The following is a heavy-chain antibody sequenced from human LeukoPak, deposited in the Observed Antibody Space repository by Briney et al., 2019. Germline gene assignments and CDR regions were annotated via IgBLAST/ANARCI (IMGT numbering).Heavy chain of an antibody. D-gene: IGHD6-19*01. CDR3: ARVPLSSGWYLFDY. V-gene: IGHV1-69*05. CDR2: IIPIFGTA. CDR1: GGTFSSYA. Sequence: GSSVKVSCKASGGTFSSYAISWVRQAPGQGLEWMGRIIPIFGTANYAQKFQGRVTITTDESTSTAHMELSSLRSEDTAVYYCARVPLSSGWYLFDYWGQGTLVTVSS. J-gene: IGHJ4*02.